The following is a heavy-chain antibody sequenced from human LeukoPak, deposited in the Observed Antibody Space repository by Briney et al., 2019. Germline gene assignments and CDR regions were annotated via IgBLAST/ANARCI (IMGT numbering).Heavy chain of an antibody. D-gene: IGHD3-22*01. Sequence: SETLSLTCTVSGGSISSGGYFWTWIRQQPGKGLEWIGYIYYSGSTYYNPSLKSRVTISVDTSKNQFSLKLRSVTAADTAVYYCARAGDSSGYSDYWGQGTLVTVSS. V-gene: IGHV4-31*03. J-gene: IGHJ4*02. CDR2: IYYSGST. CDR3: ARAGDSSGYSDY. CDR1: GGSISSGGYF.